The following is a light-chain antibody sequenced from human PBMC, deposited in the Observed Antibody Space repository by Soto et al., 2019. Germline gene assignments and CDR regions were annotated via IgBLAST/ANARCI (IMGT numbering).Light chain of an antibody. CDR2: EVT. Sequence: QSALTQPASVSGSPGQSITISCTGSSSDVGAYNHASWYQHCPGKAPKLMIYEVTNQPTGVSNRFSGSKSGNMASLTISGLQAEDEAHYYCSSYTSRSTRVFGGGTKVTVL. CDR1: SSDVGAYNH. V-gene: IGLV2-14*01. J-gene: IGLJ3*02. CDR3: SSYTSRSTRV.